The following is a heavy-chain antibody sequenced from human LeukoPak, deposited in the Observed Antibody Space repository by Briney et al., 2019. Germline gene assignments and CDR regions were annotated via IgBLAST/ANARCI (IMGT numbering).Heavy chain of an antibody. D-gene: IGHD6-13*01. J-gene: IGHJ4*02. Sequence: GGSLRLSCAASGFTFSSYEMNWVRQAPGKGLEWVSYISSSGSTIYYADSVKGRFTISRDNAKNSLYPQKNSLRPEDTAVYYCARDGAAAGYDYGGQGTLVTDSS. V-gene: IGHV3-48*03. CDR2: ISSSGSTI. CDR1: GFTFSSYE. CDR3: ARDGAAAGYDY.